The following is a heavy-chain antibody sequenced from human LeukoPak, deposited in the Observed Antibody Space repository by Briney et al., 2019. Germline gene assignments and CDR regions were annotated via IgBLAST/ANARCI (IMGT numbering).Heavy chain of an antibody. CDR1: GFTFDDYG. CDR3: ARGLYSSSWYDFDY. J-gene: IGHJ4*02. V-gene: IGHV3-20*01. CDR2: INWNGGST. Sequence: GGSLRLSCAASGFTFDDYGMSWVRQAPGKGLEWVSGINWNGGSTGYADSVKGRFTISRDNAKNSLYLQMNSLRAEDTALYHCARGLYSSSWYDFDYWGQGSQVTVSS. D-gene: IGHD6-13*01.